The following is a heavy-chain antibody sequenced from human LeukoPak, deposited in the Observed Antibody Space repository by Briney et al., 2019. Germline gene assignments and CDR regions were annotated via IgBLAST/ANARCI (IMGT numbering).Heavy chain of an antibody. D-gene: IGHD3-10*01. J-gene: IGHJ3*02. Sequence: GGSLRLSCAASGFTFSSYGMHWVRQAPGKGLEWVAVIWYDGSNKYYADSVKGRFTISRDNSKNTLYLQMNSLRAEDTAVYYCARDGGSGTGRAFDIWGQGTMVTVSS. CDR2: IWYDGSNK. CDR3: ARDGGSGTGRAFDI. CDR1: GFTFSSYG. V-gene: IGHV3-33*01.